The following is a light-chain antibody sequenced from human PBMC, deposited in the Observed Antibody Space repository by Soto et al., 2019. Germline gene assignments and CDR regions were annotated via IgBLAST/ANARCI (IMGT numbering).Light chain of an antibody. CDR1: QSVSSNY. CDR2: GAS. J-gene: IGKJ1*01. CDR3: QQYGSSYPWT. V-gene: IGKV3-20*01. Sequence: IVLTQSPGTLSLSPGEKATLSCRAGQSVSSNYLAWYHQKPGQAPRLLIYGASSRATGIPDRFSGSGSGTDFTLTIRRLEPEDFAVYYCQQYGSSYPWTFCQRTKVDIK.